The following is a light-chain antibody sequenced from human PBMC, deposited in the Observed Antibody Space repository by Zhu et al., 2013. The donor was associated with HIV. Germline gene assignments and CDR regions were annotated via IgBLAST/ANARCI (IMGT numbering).Light chain of an antibody. Sequence: DIQMTQSPSSLSASVGDRVTITCQASQDISTYLNWYQQKPGKAPNLLISQASTLQRGAPTRISGSGSGTEFTLTINSLQPDDFATYYCQQYTRNSQFGQGTKVEIK. CDR2: QAS. V-gene: IGKV1-33*01. CDR3: QQYTRNSQ. CDR1: QDISTY. J-gene: IGKJ1*01.